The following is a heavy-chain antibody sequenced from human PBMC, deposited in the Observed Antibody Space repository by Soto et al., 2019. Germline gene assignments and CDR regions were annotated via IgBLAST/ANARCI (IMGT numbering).Heavy chain of an antibody. D-gene: IGHD1-1*01. CDR1: GGSFSVVY. V-gene: IGHV4-34*01. CDR3: ARDTGRDDRMGY. Sequence: SETLSLTCAVYGGSFSVVYWNWIRQPPGKGLEWIGEINLSGSPNYNPSLKSRVTISVDTSKTQVFPNLSSVTAADTAVYYCARDTGRDDRMGYWGQGTVMTIFS. CDR2: INLSGSP. J-gene: IGHJ4*02.